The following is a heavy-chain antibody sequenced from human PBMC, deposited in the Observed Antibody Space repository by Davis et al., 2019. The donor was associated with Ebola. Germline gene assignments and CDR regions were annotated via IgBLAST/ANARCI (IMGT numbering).Heavy chain of an antibody. CDR3: ARDRLWSGTDY. CDR2: IYYSGST. J-gene: IGHJ4*02. Sequence: SETLSLTCTVSGGSISSYYWSWIRQPPGKGLEWIGYIYYSGSTNYNPSLKSRVTISVDTSKNQFSLKLSSVTAADTAVYYCARDRLWSGTDYWGQGTLVTVSS. CDR1: GGSISSYY. V-gene: IGHV4-59*01. D-gene: IGHD3-3*01.